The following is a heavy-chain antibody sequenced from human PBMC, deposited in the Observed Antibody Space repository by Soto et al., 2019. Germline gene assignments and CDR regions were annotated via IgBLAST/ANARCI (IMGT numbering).Heavy chain of an antibody. V-gene: IGHV3-23*01. Sequence: EVQLLESGGGLVQPGGSLRLSCAASGFTFSSYAMSWVRQAPGKGLEWVSAINGDGGVTYFADSVKGRFTISRDNSKNTLYLHISSLRAEDTAVYYCAKDLLCSSASCYYDYWGQGTLVTVSS. CDR3: AKDLLCSSASCYYDY. CDR1: GFTFSSYA. J-gene: IGHJ4*02. D-gene: IGHD2-2*01. CDR2: INGDGGVT.